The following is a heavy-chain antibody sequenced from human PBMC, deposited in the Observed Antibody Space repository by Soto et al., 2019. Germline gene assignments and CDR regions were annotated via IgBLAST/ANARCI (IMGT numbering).Heavy chain of an antibody. CDR2: IYYTGGT. CDR3: ARGRFWGGYSGHFDY. D-gene: IGHD3-3*01. J-gene: IGHJ4*02. V-gene: IGHV4-59*01. Sequence: PSETPALTCTVSGDSISTYYWSWIRQPPGKGPEWIGYIYYTGGTNYNPSLKGRVSMSVDTSNNRFSLKLDSVTSSDTAIYYCARGRFWGGYSGHFDYWGQGTLVTVSS. CDR1: GDSISTYY.